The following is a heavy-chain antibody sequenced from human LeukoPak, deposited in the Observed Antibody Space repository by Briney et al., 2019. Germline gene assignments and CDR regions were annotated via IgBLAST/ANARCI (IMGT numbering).Heavy chain of an antibody. CDR2: ITSSSAYI. D-gene: IGHD2-21*01. CDR3: ARDNGDVVAPHLDV. J-gene: IGHJ6*04. Sequence: SGGSLRLSCAASGFTFSNYAINWVRQAPGKGLEWVSSITSSSAYIYYADSVQGRFSISRDDAKNSLYLQMNSLRAEDTARYYCARDNGDVVAPHLDVWGKGTTVTISS. CDR1: GFTFSNYA. V-gene: IGHV3-21*01.